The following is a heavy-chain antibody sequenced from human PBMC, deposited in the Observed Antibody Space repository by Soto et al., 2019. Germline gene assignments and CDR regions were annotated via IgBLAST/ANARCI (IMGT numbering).Heavy chain of an antibody. Sequence: ASVKVSCKASGYTFTSYAMHWVRQAPGQRLEWMGWINAGNGNTKYSQKFQGRVTITRDTSASTAYMELSSLRSEDTAVYYCASFGRYCSGGSCYPQLDYWGQGTLVTVSS. CDR2: INAGNGNT. D-gene: IGHD2-15*01. CDR1: GYTFTSYA. V-gene: IGHV1-3*01. CDR3: ASFGRYCSGGSCYPQLDY. J-gene: IGHJ4*02.